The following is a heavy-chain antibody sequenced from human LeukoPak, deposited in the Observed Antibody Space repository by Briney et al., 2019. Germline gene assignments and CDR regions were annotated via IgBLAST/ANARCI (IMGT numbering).Heavy chain of an antibody. CDR1: GYTFTVYY. CDR2: IKPNSGVT. Sequence: ASVKVSCKTSGYTFTVYYMHWVRQAPGQGLEWMGWIKPNSGVTNLAQNFQGRVNMTRDTSISTAYMELSGLKSGDTAVYYCARNKFSFYDLLTGPYKGYYFDNWGQGTLVTVSS. CDR3: ARNKFSFYDLLTGPYKGYYFDN. J-gene: IGHJ4*02. V-gene: IGHV1-2*02. D-gene: IGHD3-9*01.